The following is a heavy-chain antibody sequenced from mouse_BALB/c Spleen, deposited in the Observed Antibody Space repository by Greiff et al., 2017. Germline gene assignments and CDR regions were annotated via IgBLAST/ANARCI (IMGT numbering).Heavy chain of an antibody. J-gene: IGHJ2*01. D-gene: IGHD1-1*01. CDR3: ARDITTVGEGDY. V-gene: IGHV3-2*02. CDR1: GYSITSDYA. CDR2: ISYSGST. Sequence: EVKLQESGPGLVKPSQSLSLTCTVTGYSITSDYAWNWIRQFPGNKLEWMGYISYSGSTSYNPSLKSRISITRDTSKNQFFLQLNSVTTEDTATYYCARDITTVGEGDYWGQGTTLTVSS.